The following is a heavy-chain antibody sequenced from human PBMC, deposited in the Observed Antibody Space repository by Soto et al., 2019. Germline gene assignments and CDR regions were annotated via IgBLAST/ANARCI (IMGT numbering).Heavy chain of an antibody. CDR2: IDPSDSWT. D-gene: IGHD1-26*01. Sequence: GESLKISCMGSGYSFSNYWISWVRQMPGKGLEWMGRIDPSDSWTHYSPSFQGHVTISADKSISTVYLQWSSLKASDTAMYYCASLGGLGSVNRFGPWGKGPRVIDSS. J-gene: IGHJ5*02. V-gene: IGHV5-10-1*01. CDR1: GYSFSNYW. CDR3: ASLGGLGSVNRFGP.